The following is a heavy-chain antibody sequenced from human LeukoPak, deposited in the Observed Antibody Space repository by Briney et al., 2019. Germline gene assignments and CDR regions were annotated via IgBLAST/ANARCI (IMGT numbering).Heavy chain of an antibody. V-gene: IGHV3-23*01. CDR1: GFTFSSYA. Sequence: GGSLRLSCAASGFTFSSYAMSWVRQSPGKGLEWVSAISGSGGSTYYADSVNGLFTISRDNSKKTLYMHMKSLRAEDTDGYYCANDGDTPKGDYWGQGTLVTLSS. D-gene: IGHD5-18*01. J-gene: IGHJ4*02. CDR2: ISGSGGST. CDR3: ANDGDTPKGDY.